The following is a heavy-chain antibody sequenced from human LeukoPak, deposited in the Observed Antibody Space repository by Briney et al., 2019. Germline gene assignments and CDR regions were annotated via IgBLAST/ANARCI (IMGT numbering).Heavy chain of an antibody. Sequence: SVKVSCKASGGTFSSYAISWVRQAPGQGLEWMERIIPILGIANYAQKFQGRVTITADKSTSTAYMELSSLRSEDTAVYYCARASNVGYCSGGSCVDYWGQGTLVTVSS. D-gene: IGHD2-15*01. CDR2: IIPILGIA. CDR3: ARASNVGYCSGGSCVDY. CDR1: GGTFSSYA. V-gene: IGHV1-69*04. J-gene: IGHJ4*02.